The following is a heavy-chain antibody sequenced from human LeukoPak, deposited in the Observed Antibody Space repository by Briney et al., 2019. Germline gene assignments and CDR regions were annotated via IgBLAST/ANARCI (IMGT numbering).Heavy chain of an antibody. J-gene: IGHJ4*02. D-gene: IGHD5-18*01. Sequence: GGSLRLSCAASGFTFSSYSMNWVRQAPGKGLEWVSSISSSSSYIYYADSVKGRFTISRDNAKNTLYLQMNSLRAEDTAVYYCAKDFFVDTDEPDYWGQGTLVTVSS. CDR3: AKDFFVDTDEPDY. CDR2: ISSSSSYI. V-gene: IGHV3-21*04. CDR1: GFTFSSYS.